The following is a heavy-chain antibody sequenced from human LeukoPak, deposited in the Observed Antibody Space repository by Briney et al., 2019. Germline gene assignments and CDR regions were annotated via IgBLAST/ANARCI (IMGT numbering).Heavy chain of an antibody. D-gene: IGHD5-18*01. CDR1: GFTVSSNY. Sequence: PAGSLRLSCAASGFTVSSNYMSSVRQPPGKGLERVSVMYSGCSTYYEDSVTSRFTISRDNSKITLYLEMDRLRAEDTAVYYCTRDRGYSYGYPNWFDRWGQGTLVTVSS. CDR3: TRDRGYSYGYPNWFDR. CDR2: MYSGCST. V-gene: IGHV3-66*01. J-gene: IGHJ5*02.